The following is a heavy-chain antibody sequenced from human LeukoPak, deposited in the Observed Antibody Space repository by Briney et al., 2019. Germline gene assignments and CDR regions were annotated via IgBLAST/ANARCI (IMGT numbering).Heavy chain of an antibody. CDR3: ARPRAFSYGQMYYFDY. V-gene: IGHV1-2*02. Sequence: ASVKVSCKASGYTFTSYHMHWVRQAPGQGLEWMGWINPNSGGTNYAQKFQGRVTMTRDTSISTAYMELSRLTSDDTAVYYCARPRAFSYGQMYYFDYWGQGALVTVSS. D-gene: IGHD5-18*01. CDR1: GYTFTSYH. J-gene: IGHJ4*02. CDR2: INPNSGGT.